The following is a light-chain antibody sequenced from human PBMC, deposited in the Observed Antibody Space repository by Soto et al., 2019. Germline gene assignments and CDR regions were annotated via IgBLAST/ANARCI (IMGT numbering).Light chain of an antibody. V-gene: IGKV3-15*01. CDR1: QSVSSS. CDR2: GAS. J-gene: IGKJ4*01. Sequence: DIVLTQSPGTLSLSPGERATLSCRASQSVSSSYVAWYQQKPGQAPRLLIYGASSRATGFPARFSGSGSGTEFNLTISSLQSEDFGVYYCQQYNNWPRATFGGGTKVDIK. CDR3: QQYNNWPRAT.